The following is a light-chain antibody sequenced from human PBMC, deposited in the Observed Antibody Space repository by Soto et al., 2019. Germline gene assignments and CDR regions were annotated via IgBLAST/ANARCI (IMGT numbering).Light chain of an antibody. CDR3: QQYDNLFT. CDR2: DAS. CDR1: QDISTY. J-gene: IGKJ3*01. Sequence: DLQLPPSPSSLCASVGARGTITCQSSQDISTYLNWDQHKSGKAPKVLIYDASNLETGVPSRFSGSGSGTAFTFTISSPHPEDTASYDCQQYDNLFTCGPGTKGDIK. V-gene: IGKV1-33*01.